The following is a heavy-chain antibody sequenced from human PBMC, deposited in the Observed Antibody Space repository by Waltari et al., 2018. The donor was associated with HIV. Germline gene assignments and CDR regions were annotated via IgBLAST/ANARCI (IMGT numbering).Heavy chain of an antibody. J-gene: IGHJ6*02. D-gene: IGHD7-27*01. V-gene: IGHV6-1*01. CDR3: AREPGWGSRAYYYGMDV. CDR2: TYYRSKWYN. CDR1: GDSASSNSSP. Sequence: QVQLQQSGPGLVKPSQTLSLTCAIPGDSASSNSSPWNWLRQSPSRGLEWLGRTYYRSKWYNDYAVSVKSRITINPDTSKNQFSLQLNSVTPEDTAVYYCAREPGWGSRAYYYGMDVWGQGTTVTVSS.